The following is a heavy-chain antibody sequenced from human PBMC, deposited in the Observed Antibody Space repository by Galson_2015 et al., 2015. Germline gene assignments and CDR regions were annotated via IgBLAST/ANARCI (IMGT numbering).Heavy chain of an antibody. CDR3: TTDPLMTSVTPLDY. V-gene: IGHV3-15*01. CDR1: GFPFSNVW. J-gene: IGHJ4*02. D-gene: IGHD4-17*01. Sequence: SLRLSCAASGFPFSNVWMSWVRQGPGKGMEWVGRIKSRADGGATDYAAPVKGRFTISRHNSKNTLNLQMNSLKTEDTAVYYCTTDPLMTSVTPLDYWGQGSLVTVSS. CDR2: IKSRADGGAT.